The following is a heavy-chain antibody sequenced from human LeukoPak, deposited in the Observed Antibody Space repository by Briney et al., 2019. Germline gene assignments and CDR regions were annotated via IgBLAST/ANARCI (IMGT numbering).Heavy chain of an antibody. CDR1: GGSISSYY. Sequence: PSETLSLTCTVSGGSISSYYWSWIRQPPGKGLEWIGYIYYSGSTNYNPSLKSRVTISVDTSKNQFSLKLSSVTAADTAVYYCARTGYTVARDYWGQGTLVTVSS. V-gene: IGHV4-59*01. CDR2: IYYSGST. J-gene: IGHJ4*02. D-gene: IGHD4-23*01. CDR3: ARTGYTVARDY.